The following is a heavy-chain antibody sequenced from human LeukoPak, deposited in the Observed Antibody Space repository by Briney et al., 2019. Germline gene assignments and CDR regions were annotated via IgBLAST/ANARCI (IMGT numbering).Heavy chain of an antibody. V-gene: IGHV3-30*02. Sequence: GGSLRLSCAASGFTFSSYGMHWVRQAPGKGLEWVAFIRYGGSNKYYADSVKGRFTISRDTSKNTLYLQMNSLRAEDTAVYYCAKGSRYYGSGSYYKTPQGPLDYWGQGTLVTVSS. CDR3: AKGSRYYGSGSYYKTPQGPLDY. CDR1: GFTFSSYG. D-gene: IGHD3-10*01. J-gene: IGHJ4*02. CDR2: IRYGGSNK.